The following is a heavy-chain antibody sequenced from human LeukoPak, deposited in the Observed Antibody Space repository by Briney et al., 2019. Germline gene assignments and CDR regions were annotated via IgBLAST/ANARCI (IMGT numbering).Heavy chain of an antibody. CDR2: ISSSSTYI. Sequence: GGSLRLSCAASGFTFSSYSMNWVRQSPGKGLEWVLFISSSSTYIYYADAVKGRFTISRDNAKNSLYLQMNSLRAEDTAVYYCASGYYDSSGYAYWGQGTLVTVSS. CDR3: ASGYYDSSGYAY. V-gene: IGHV3-21*01. D-gene: IGHD3-22*01. J-gene: IGHJ4*02. CDR1: GFTFSSYS.